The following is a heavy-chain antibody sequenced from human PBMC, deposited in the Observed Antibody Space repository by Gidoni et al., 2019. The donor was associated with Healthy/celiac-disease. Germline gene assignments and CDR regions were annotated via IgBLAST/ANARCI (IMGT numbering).Heavy chain of an antibody. CDR3: ARGEFAYSSSSLYYYYGMDV. D-gene: IGHD6-6*01. Sequence: EVQLVESGGGLVKPGGSLRLSCAASGFTFSSYSMNWVRQAPGKGLEWVSSISSSSSYIYYADSVKGRFTISRDNAKNSLYLQMNSLRAEDTAVYYCARGEFAYSSSSLYYYYGMDVWGQGTTVTVSS. CDR1: GFTFSSYS. J-gene: IGHJ6*02. CDR2: ISSSSSYI. V-gene: IGHV3-21*01.